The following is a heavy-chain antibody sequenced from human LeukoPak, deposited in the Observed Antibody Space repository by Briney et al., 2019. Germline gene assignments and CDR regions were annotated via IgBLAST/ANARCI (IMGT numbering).Heavy chain of an antibody. CDR3: ARDLAPQAGNYYFDY. CDR2: IYYSGST. CDR1: GGSISSSSYY. D-gene: IGHD6-13*01. J-gene: IGHJ4*02. Sequence: SETLSLTCTVSGGSISSSSYYWGWIRQPPGKGLEWIGSIYYSGSTYYNPSLKSRVTISVDTSKNQFSLKLSSVTAADTAVYYCARDLAPQAGNYYFDYWGQGTPLTVSS. V-gene: IGHV4-39*07.